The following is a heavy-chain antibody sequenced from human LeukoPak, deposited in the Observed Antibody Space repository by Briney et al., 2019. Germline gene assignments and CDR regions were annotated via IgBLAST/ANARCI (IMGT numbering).Heavy chain of an antibody. CDR3: AKVAYGHDAFDI. CDR1: GFTFDDYA. CDR2: ISWDGGST. V-gene: IGHV3-43D*04. D-gene: IGHD3-16*01. J-gene: IGHJ3*02. Sequence: PGGSLRVSCAASGFTFDDYAMHWVRQAPGKGLEWVSLISWDGGSTYYADSVKGRFTISRDNSKNSLYLQMNSLRAEDTALYYCAKVAYGHDAFDIWGQGTMVTVSS.